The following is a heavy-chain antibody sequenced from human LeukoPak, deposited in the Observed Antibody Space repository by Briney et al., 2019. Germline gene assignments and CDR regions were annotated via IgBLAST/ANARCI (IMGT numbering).Heavy chain of an antibody. J-gene: IGHJ6*02. CDR2: IYPGDSDT. CDR3: ARGAAGTTPDYYYFGLDV. V-gene: IGHV5-51*01. Sequence: GESLKISCKGSGYRFTDYWIGWVRQMPGKGLEWMGIIYPGDSDTRYSPSFQGQVTISADKSINTAHLQWSSLKALDTAMYYCARGAAGTTPDYYYFGLDVWGQGTMVRVS. D-gene: IGHD1-7*01. CDR1: GYRFTDYW.